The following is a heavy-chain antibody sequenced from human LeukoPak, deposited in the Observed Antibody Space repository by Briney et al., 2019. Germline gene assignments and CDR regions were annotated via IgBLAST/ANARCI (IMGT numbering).Heavy chain of an antibody. V-gene: IGHV3-33*08. J-gene: IGHJ4*02. CDR1: GFTFSSYA. CDR2: IWYDGSNK. D-gene: IGHD6-13*01. CDR3: ARQAGYMAYFDY. Sequence: GGSLRLSCVASGFTFSSYAMSWVRQAPGKGLEWVAVIWYDGSNKYYADSVKGRFTISRDNSKNTLYLQMNSLRAEDTAVYYCARQAGYMAYFDYWGQGTLVTVSS.